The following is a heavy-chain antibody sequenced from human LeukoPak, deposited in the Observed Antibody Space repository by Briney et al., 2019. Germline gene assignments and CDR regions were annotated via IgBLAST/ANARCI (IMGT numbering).Heavy chain of an antibody. CDR3: AKGLRSGTYYNAFHI. CDR1: GFTFSSFG. Sequence: GGSLRLSCAASGFTFSSFGMHWVRQAPGKGLDGVALISDDGSNEYYADSVKGRFTISRDNSENTLYLQMNSLRAEDTAVYYCAKGLRSGTYYNAFHIWGQGTMVTVSS. J-gene: IGHJ3*02. CDR2: ISDDGSNE. D-gene: IGHD3-10*01. V-gene: IGHV3-30*18.